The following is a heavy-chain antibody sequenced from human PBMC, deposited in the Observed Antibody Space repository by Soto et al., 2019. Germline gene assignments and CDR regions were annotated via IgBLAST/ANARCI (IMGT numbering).Heavy chain of an antibody. J-gene: IGHJ5*01. CDR2: ISSSSSTI. CDR1: GFTFSSYS. CDR3: ARHPASIVETGWFDS. V-gene: IGHV3-48*01. Sequence: EVQLVESGGGLVQPGGSLRLSCAASGFTFSSYSMNWVRQAPGKGLEWVSYISSSSSTIYYADSVKGRFTISRDNAKNPLYLQMNSLRAEDTAVYYCARHPASIVETGWFDSWGQGNLVTVSS. D-gene: IGHD1-26*01.